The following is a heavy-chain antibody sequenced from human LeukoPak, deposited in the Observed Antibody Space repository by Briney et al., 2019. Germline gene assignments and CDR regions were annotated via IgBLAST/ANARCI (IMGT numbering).Heavy chain of an antibody. D-gene: IGHD6-6*01. CDR3: ARSLAAPGAFDI. V-gene: IGHV4-39*07. J-gene: IGHJ3*02. Sequence: SETLSLTCTVSGGSISSSSYYWGWIRQPPGKGLEWIGEINHSGSTNYNPSLKSRVTISVDTSKNQFSLKLSSVTAADTAVYYCARSLAAPGAFDIWGQGTMVTVSS. CDR2: INHSGST. CDR1: GGSISSSSYY.